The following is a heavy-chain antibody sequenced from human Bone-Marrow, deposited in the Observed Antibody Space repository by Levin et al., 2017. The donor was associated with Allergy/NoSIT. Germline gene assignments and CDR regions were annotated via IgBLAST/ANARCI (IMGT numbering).Heavy chain of an antibody. CDR3: ARERRDGNNYVDY. V-gene: IGHV4-59*01. Sequence: SQTLSLTCTVSGGFIHDYYWSWFRQSPGKTIEWIACIHYSRTTYYNPSLRSRVTISMDTSRNQFSLSLSSVTAGDTADYYCARERRDGNNYVDYWGQGILVTVSS. CDR1: GGFIHDYY. J-gene: IGHJ4*02. CDR2: IHYSRTT. D-gene: IGHD5-24*01.